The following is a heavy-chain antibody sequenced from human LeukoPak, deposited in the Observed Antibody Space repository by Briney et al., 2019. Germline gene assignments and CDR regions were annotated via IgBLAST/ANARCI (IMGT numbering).Heavy chain of an antibody. Sequence: GGSLRLSCSASGFTSSSYWMSWVRQAPGKGLEWVANIKEDGSEKQYVGSVKGRFTISRDNAKNSLYLQMDSLRAEDTAVYYCARGLCARGVCQNFPDYFDYWGQGTLVTVSS. CDR3: ARGLCARGVCQNFPDYFDY. CDR2: IKEDGSEK. J-gene: IGHJ4*02. V-gene: IGHV3-7*04. CDR1: GFTSSSYW. D-gene: IGHD2-8*01.